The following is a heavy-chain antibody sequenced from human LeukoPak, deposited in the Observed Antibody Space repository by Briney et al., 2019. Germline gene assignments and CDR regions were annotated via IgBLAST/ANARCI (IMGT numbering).Heavy chain of an antibody. Sequence: ASVKVSCKASGYTFTDYYMHWVRQAPGQGLEWMGWINPNSGGTNYAQKLQGRVTMTTDTSTSTAYMELRSLRSDDTAVYYCARDRIAAAGTASYAFDIWGQGTMVTVSS. D-gene: IGHD6-13*01. J-gene: IGHJ3*02. V-gene: IGHV1-2*02. CDR1: GYTFTDYY. CDR2: INPNSGGT. CDR3: ARDRIAAAGTASYAFDI.